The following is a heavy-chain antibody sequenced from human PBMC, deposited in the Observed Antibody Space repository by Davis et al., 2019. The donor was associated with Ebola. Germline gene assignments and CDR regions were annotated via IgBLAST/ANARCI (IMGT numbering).Heavy chain of an antibody. CDR2: IIPILGIA. CDR1: GYTFTNYY. J-gene: IGHJ6*02. V-gene: IGHV1-69*02. D-gene: IGHD3-9*01. CDR3: ASSDILTGYYQPSYGMDV. Sequence: SVKVSCKASGYTFTNYYMHWVRQAPGQGLEWMGRIIPILGIANYAQKFQGRVTITADKSTSTAYMELSSLRSEDTAVYYCASSDILTGYYQPSYGMDVWGQGTTVIVSS.